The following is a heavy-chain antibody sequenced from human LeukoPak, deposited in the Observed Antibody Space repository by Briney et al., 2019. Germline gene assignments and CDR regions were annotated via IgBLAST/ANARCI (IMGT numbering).Heavy chain of an antibody. CDR1: Y. J-gene: IGHJ3*02. CDR3: ARDAVTYDAFDI. CDR2: VFYSGST. V-gene: IGHV4-59*01. Sequence: PSETLSLTCTDYWNWIRQPPGKGLAWIGYVFYSGSTNYNPSLKSRVTISVDTSKNQFSLKLTSVTAADTALYYCARDAVTYDAFDIWGQGTMVTSSS. D-gene: IGHD2-21*02.